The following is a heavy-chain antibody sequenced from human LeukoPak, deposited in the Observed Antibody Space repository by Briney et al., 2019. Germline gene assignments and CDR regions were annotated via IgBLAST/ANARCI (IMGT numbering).Heavy chain of an antibody. CDR3: TRRDCSSTVCFDY. J-gene: IGHJ4*02. D-gene: IGHD2-15*01. CDR1: GFVFSGST. CDR2: IRSKVNNSAT. V-gene: IGHV3-73*01. Sequence: GGSLRLSCAASGFVFSGSTIHWVRQASGKGLEWVGRIRSKVNNSATAYAASVRGRFTISRDDPESRAYLQMNSLNTEDTAVYYCTRRDCSSTVCFDYWGQGTLVTVSS.